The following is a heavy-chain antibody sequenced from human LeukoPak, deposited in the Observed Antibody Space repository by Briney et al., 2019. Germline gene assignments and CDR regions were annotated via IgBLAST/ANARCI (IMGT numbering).Heavy chain of an antibody. Sequence: SVKVSCKASGGTFSSYAISWVRQAPGQGLEWMGGIIPIFGTANYAQKFQGRVTITADESTSTAYMELSSLRSEDTAVYYCARDPAYCGGDCYGYYGMDVWGQGTTVTVSS. J-gene: IGHJ6*02. D-gene: IGHD2-21*02. V-gene: IGHV1-69*13. CDR3: ARDPAYCGGDCYGYYGMDV. CDR2: IIPIFGTA. CDR1: GGTFSSYA.